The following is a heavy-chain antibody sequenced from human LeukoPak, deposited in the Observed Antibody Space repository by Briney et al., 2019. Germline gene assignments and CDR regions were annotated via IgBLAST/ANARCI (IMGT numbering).Heavy chain of an antibody. D-gene: IGHD3-22*01. J-gene: IGHJ4*02. V-gene: IGHV3-30*02. Sequence: TGRSLRLSCAASGFTFSSYGMHWVHQAPPKGLEWVVFREYDGSNKYYADSVKGRFTISRDNSKNTLYLQTNSLRAEDTAVYYCAKDDSSGYYYFDYWGQGTLVTVSS. CDR1: GFTFSSYG. CDR3: AKDDSSGYYYFDY. CDR2: REYDGSNK.